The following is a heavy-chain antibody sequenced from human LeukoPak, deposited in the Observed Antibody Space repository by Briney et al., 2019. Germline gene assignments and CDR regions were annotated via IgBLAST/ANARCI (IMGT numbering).Heavy chain of an antibody. Sequence: SETLSLTCTVSGGSISSGGYYWSWIRQPPGEGLEWIGYIYHSGSTYYNPSLKSRVTTSVDTSKNQFSLKLSSVTAADTAVYYCAREAEGRIFGVVISGGYYYYYMDVWGKGTTVTVSS. D-gene: IGHD3-3*01. CDR1: GGSISSGGYY. CDR2: IYHSGST. V-gene: IGHV4-30-2*01. CDR3: AREAEGRIFGVVISGGYYYYYMDV. J-gene: IGHJ6*03.